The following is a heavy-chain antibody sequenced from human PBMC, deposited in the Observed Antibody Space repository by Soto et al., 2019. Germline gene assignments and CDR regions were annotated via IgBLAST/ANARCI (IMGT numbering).Heavy chain of an antibody. V-gene: IGHV1-69*12. CDR2: IIPLFRTP. Sequence: QVQVVLSGAEMKEPRSSVKVSCKTSGGTFSRSAISWLREAPGQGHEWMGGIIPLFRTPDYAQKFQGRVTIAADESTSTAYMELSSLRSEDTAVYYCARDNDRLQLGGNYYYILDVWGQGTTITVSS. CDR3: ARDNDRLQLGGNYYYILDV. CDR1: GGTFSRSA. D-gene: IGHD1-1*01. J-gene: IGHJ6*02.